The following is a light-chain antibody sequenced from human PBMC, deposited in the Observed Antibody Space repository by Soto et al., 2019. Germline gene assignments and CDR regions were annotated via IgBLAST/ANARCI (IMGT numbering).Light chain of an antibody. Sequence: QSALTQPASVSGSPGQSITISCTGTSSDVGGYKHVSWYQLHPGKAPKLMIYEVSNRPSGASNRFSGSKSGYTASLTISGLQAEDEADYYCNSQRSSGTRVFGTGTKVTVL. V-gene: IGLV2-14*01. CDR2: EVS. CDR3: NSQRSSGTRV. J-gene: IGLJ1*01. CDR1: SSDVGGYKH.